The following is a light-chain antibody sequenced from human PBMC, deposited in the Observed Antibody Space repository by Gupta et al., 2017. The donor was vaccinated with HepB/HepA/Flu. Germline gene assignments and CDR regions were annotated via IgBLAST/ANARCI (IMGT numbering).Light chain of an antibody. CDR2: DVS. CDR1: SSDVGGYNY. J-gene: IGLJ3*02. Sequence: SALTQPASVSGSPGLSFTMSCTGTSSDVGGYNYVSWYQQHPGKAPKLMIYDVSNRPAGVANRFSGSKSGNTASLTISGLQAEDEADYYCSANTSSSPWVFGGGTKLTVL. CDR3: SANTSSSPWV. V-gene: IGLV2-14*01.